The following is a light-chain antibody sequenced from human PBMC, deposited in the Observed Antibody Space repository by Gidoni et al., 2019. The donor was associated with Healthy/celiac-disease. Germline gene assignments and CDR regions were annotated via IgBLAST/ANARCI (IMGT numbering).Light chain of an antibody. Sequence: DIQMTQSPSTLSASVGDRVTITCRASQSFSTWLAWYQQKPGKAPKRLIYKASSLESGVPSRFSGSGSGTEFTLTISSLQPDDFATYYCQQYNSDWTFGQGTKVEIK. J-gene: IGKJ1*01. CDR2: KAS. V-gene: IGKV1-5*03. CDR1: QSFSTW. CDR3: QQYNSDWT.